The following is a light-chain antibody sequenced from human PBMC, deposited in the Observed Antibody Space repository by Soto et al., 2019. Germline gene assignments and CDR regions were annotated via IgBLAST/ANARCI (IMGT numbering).Light chain of an antibody. J-gene: IGLJ2*01. CDR1: SSDVGGYNY. CDR2: DVS. CDR3: CSYAGNYTLV. Sequence: QSALTQPRSVSGSPGQSVTISCTGTSSDVGGYNYVSWYQQHPGKAPKLMIYDVSKRPSGVPDRFPGSKSGNTASLTISGLQAEDEADYYCCSYAGNYTLVFGGGTKLTVL. V-gene: IGLV2-11*01.